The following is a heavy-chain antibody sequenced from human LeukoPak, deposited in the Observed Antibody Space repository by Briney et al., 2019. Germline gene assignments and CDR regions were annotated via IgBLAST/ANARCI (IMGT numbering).Heavy chain of an antibody. D-gene: IGHD3-22*01. CDR3: ARAYYYEHYFDY. J-gene: IGHJ4*02. Sequence: SETLSLTCTVSGGSISSYYWSWIRQPPGKGLEWIGYIYYSGSTNYNPSLKSRVTISADTSKNRFSLKLSSVTAADTAVYYCARAYYYEHYFDYWGQGTLVTVSS. V-gene: IGHV4-59*01. CDR2: IYYSGST. CDR1: GGSISSYY.